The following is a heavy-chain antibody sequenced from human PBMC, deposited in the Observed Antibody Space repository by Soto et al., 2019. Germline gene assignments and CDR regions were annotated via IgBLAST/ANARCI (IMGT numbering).Heavy chain of an antibody. Sequence: QVQLVQSGAEVKKPGSSVKVSCKASGGTFSSYAISWVRQAPGQGLEWMGGIIPIFGTANYAQKFQGRVTMTTDTSTSTAYMELRSLRSDDTAVYYCASLYYYDSSGYSLPGWFDPWGQGTLVTVSS. V-gene: IGHV1-69*06. CDR1: GGTFSSYA. D-gene: IGHD3-22*01. J-gene: IGHJ5*02. CDR2: IIPIFGTA. CDR3: ASLYYYDSSGYSLPGWFDP.